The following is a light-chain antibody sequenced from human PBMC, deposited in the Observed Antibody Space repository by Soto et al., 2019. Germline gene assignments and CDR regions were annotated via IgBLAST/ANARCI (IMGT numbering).Light chain of an antibody. Sequence: EVVMTQSPATLSVPLGARATLSCRASQSVGSNLAWYQQKPGQAPRPLIYGASIRATGIPARFSGSGSGTEFILSISSLQSEDVAVYSCQQYYNWPPLTFGGGTKVEIK. V-gene: IGKV3-15*01. CDR2: GAS. CDR3: QQYYNWPPLT. CDR1: QSVGSN. J-gene: IGKJ4*01.